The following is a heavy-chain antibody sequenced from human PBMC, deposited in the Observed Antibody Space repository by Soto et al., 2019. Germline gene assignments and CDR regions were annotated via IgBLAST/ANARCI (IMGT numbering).Heavy chain of an antibody. D-gene: IGHD6-19*01. CDR3: AQVQYSSGWYSYFQH. CDR1: GFTFSSYW. J-gene: IGHJ1*01. V-gene: IGHV3-7*01. Sequence: EVQLVESGGGLVQPGGSLRLSCAASGFTFSSYWMSWVRQAPGKGLEWVANIKQDGSEKYYVDSVKGRFTISRDNAKNSLYLQMNSLRAEDTAVYYCAQVQYSSGWYSYFQHWGQGTLGTVSS. CDR2: IKQDGSEK.